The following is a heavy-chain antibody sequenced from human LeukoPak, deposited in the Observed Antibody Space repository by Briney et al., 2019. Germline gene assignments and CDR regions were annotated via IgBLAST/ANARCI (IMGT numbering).Heavy chain of an antibody. D-gene: IGHD2-2*01. CDR3: AKAAYCTSTSCHFSGYAQRPLDS. CDR2: ISSDGNNK. J-gene: IGHJ4*02. CDR1: GFTFNTYG. Sequence: GGSLRLSCVASGFTFNTYGIHWVRQAPDKGLEWVAGISSDGNNKDYSDSVKGRFTISRDNSKNTLYLQMNSLRAEDTAVYYCAKAAYCTSTSCHFSGYAQRPLDSWGQGTLVTVSS. V-gene: IGHV3-30*18.